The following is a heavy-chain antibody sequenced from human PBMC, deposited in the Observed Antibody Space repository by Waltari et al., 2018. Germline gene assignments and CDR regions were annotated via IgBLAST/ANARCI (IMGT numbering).Heavy chain of an antibody. V-gene: IGHV3-53*01. CDR3: ARPVGNET. Sequence: VQLVESGGGLVQPGGSLRLSCSASGFSVSGGYMTWVRQAPGKGLQWVSIIYSGGSTYYADSVKGRFTISRDNSKNTVFLQMNSLRVDDTAVYYCARPVGNETWGQGTLVTVSS. CDR2: IYSGGST. D-gene: IGHD1-26*01. CDR1: GFSVSGGY. J-gene: IGHJ5*02.